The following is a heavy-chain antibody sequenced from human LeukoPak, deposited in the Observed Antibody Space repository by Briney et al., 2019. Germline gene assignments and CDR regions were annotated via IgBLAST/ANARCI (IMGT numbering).Heavy chain of an antibody. CDR1: GFSFSTYA. CDR2: IRYDGTDK. V-gene: IGHV3-30*02. Sequence: GGSLRLSCAASGFSFSTYAMHWVRQAPGKGLEWVSLIRYDGTDKYYADSVKGRFTISRDNPKNTLYLQMNSLRAEDTAVYYCASRAHSWSGPGGWGQGTLVTVSS. D-gene: IGHD3-3*02. J-gene: IGHJ4*02. CDR3: ASRAHSWSGPGG.